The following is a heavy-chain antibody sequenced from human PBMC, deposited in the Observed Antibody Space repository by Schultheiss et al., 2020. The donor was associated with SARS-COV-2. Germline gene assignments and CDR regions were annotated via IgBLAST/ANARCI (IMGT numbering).Heavy chain of an antibody. Sequence: ASVKVSCKVSGYTLTELSMHWVRQAPGKGLEWMGGFDPEDGETIYAQKFQGRVTMTEDTSTDTAYMELRSLRSDDTAVYYCASSLLTFAFDIWGQGTMVTVSS. J-gene: IGHJ3*02. CDR2: FDPEDGET. D-gene: IGHD3-10*01. V-gene: IGHV1-24*01. CDR1: GYTLTELS. CDR3: ASSLLTFAFDI.